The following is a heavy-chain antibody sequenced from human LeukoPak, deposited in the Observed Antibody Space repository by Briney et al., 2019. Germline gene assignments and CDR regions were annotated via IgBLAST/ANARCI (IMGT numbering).Heavy chain of an antibody. CDR3: ARDLNWNDVYYGMDV. D-gene: IGHD1-1*01. V-gene: IGHV1-46*01. CDR2: INPSGGST. CDR1: GYTFTSYY. Sequence: ASVKVSCKASGYTFTSYYMHWVRQAPGQGLEWMGIINPSGGSTSYAQKFQGRVTMTRDTSTSTVYMELSSLRSEDTAVYYCARDLNWNDVYYGMDVWGQGTTVTVSS. J-gene: IGHJ6*02.